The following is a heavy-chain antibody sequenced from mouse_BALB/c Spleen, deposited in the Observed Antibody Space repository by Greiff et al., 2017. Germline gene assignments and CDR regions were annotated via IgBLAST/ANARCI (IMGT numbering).Heavy chain of an antibody. J-gene: IGHJ4*01. CDR3: ARGPPAMDY. CDR1: GYTFTSYW. CDR2: INPSTGYT. Sequence: VQLQQSGAELAKPGASVKMSCKASGYTFTSYWMHWVKQRPGQGLEWIGYINPSTGYTEYNQKFKDKATLTADKSSSTAYMQLSSLTSEDSAVYYCARGPPAMDYWGQGTSVTVSS. V-gene: IGHV1-7*01.